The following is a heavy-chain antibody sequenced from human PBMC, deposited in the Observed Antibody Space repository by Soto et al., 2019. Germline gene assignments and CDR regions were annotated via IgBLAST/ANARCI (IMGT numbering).Heavy chain of an antibody. CDR1: GDSVSSNSAA. Sequence: QVQLQQSGPGLVKPSQTLSLTCAISGDSVSSNSAAWHWIRQSPSRGLEWLGRTYYRSKWYNDYAVSVKSRITINPDTSKNPFSLQLNSVTPEDTAVYYCARVQAVAAAATVGMDVWGQGTTVTVSS. D-gene: IGHD6-13*01. J-gene: IGHJ6*02. CDR2: TYYRSKWYN. CDR3: ARVQAVAAAATVGMDV. V-gene: IGHV6-1*01.